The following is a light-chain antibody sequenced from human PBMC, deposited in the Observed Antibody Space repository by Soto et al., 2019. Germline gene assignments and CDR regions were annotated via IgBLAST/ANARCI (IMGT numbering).Light chain of an antibody. J-gene: IGKJ2*03. CDR3: MQAALFPLS. CDR1: QSPVYSDGNTY. V-gene: IGKV2-24*01. Sequence: VMTQTPLSLPVTLGQPASISCRSSQSPVYSDGNTYLSWLQQRPGQPPRLLIYKISNRVSGVPDRFSGSGAGTDFTLRISRVEPEDVGIYYCMQAALFPLSFGQGTRLEIK. CDR2: KIS.